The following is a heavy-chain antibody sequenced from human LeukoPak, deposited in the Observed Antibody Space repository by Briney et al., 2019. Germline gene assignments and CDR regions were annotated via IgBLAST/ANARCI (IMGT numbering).Heavy chain of an antibody. J-gene: IGHJ4*02. CDR1: GYTFTDYY. D-gene: IGHD1-26*01. CDR2: VDTEDGET. Sequence: ASVKVSCKVSGYTFTDYYMHWVQQAPGKGLEWMGLVDTEDGETIYAEKFQGRVTITADTSTDTAYMELSSLRSEDTAVYYCATTTAVGATVFLDYWGQGTLVTVS. CDR3: ATTTAVGATVFLDY. V-gene: IGHV1-69-2*01.